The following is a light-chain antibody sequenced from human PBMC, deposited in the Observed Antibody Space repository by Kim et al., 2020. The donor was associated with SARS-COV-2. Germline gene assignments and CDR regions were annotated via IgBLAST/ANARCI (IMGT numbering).Light chain of an antibody. CDR2: GAS. V-gene: IGKV1-17*01. J-gene: IGKJ5*01. CDR3: LQHNTYPIT. Sequence: ATVGDRVTITCRAIQDIRNDLGGYQQNPGRAPKRLIYGASSLQSGVPSRFSGSGSGTEFTLTISSLQPEDFATYFCLQHNTYPITFGQGTRLEIK. CDR1: QDIRND.